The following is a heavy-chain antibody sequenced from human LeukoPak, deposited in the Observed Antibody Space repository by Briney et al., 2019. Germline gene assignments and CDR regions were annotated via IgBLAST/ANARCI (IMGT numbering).Heavy chain of an antibody. J-gene: IGHJ4*02. CDR1: GGSISSSSYY. CDR3: ARQYTGIDY. D-gene: IGHD2-2*02. CDR2: IYYSGST. Sequence: PSETLSLXCTVSGGSISSSSYYWGWNRQPPGKGLEWIGSIYYSGSTYYNPSLKSRVTISVDTSKNQFSLKLSSVTATDTAVFYCARQYTGIDYWGQGSLVTVSS. V-gene: IGHV4-39*01.